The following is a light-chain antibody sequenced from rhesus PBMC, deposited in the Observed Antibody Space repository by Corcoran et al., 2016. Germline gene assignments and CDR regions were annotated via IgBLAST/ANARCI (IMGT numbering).Light chain of an antibody. J-gene: IGLJ1*01. CDR2: GVS. CDR3: CSYGNSSTYI. Sequence: QAAPTQPPSVSGSPGQSVTISCTGTRSDVVGYNYVSWYQQHPGKAPKLMIYGVSKRPSGVSDRFSGSKSGNTASLAISGLQDEDEADYYCCSYGNSSTYIFGAGTRLTVL. CDR1: RSDVVGYNY. V-gene: IGLV2S7*01.